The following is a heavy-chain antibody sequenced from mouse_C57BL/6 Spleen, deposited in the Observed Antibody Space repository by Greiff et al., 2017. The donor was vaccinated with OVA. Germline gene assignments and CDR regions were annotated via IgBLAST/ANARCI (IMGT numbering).Heavy chain of an antibody. D-gene: IGHD3-2*02. CDR3: ARGDSSGYWFAY. Sequence: QVQLQQPGAELVRPGSSVKLSCKASGYTFTSYWMHWVKQRPIQGLEWIGNIDPSDSETHYNQKFKDKATLTVDKSSSTAYMQLSSLTSEDSAVYYCARGDSSGYWFAYWGQGTLVTVSA. V-gene: IGHV1-52*01. CDR2: IDPSDSET. J-gene: IGHJ3*01. CDR1: GYTFTSYW.